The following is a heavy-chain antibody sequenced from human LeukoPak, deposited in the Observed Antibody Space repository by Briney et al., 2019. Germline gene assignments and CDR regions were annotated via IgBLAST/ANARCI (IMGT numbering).Heavy chain of an antibody. Sequence: GGSLRLSCAASGNYWMHWVRQAPGKGLVWVSHINSDGSWTSYADSVKGRFTISKDNAKNTEYLLMNSLRAEDTAVYYCVSFYETYWGRGTLVTVSS. CDR2: INSDGSWT. CDR3: VSFYETY. D-gene: IGHD2/OR15-2a*01. J-gene: IGHJ4*02. CDR1: GNYW. V-gene: IGHV3-74*01.